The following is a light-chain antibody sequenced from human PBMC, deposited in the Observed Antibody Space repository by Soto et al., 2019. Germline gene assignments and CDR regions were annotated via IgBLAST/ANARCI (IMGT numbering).Light chain of an antibody. CDR3: SSSGGSNNWGV. CDR1: SSDVGSYDY. CDR2: EVS. Sequence: QSALTQPPSASGSPGQSVTISCTGTSSDVGSYDYVSWYQQHPGKAPKLMIYEVSKRPSGVPDRFSGSKSGNTASLTVSGFQAEDEADYYCSSSGGSNNWGVFGGGTKLTVL. J-gene: IGLJ3*02. V-gene: IGLV2-8*01.